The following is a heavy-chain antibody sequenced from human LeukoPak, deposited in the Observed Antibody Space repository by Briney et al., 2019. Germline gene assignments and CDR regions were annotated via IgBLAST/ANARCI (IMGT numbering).Heavy chain of an antibody. V-gene: IGHV4-34*01. CDR2: INHSGST. CDR3: GYSSGYQQH. CDR1: GGSFSDYY. J-gene: IGHJ1*01. D-gene: IGHD6-19*01. Sequence: SETLSPTCAVYGGSFSDYYWSWMRQPPGKGLEWIGEINHSGSTNYNPSLKSRVTISGHTSKNQFSLKLSSVTAADTAVYYCGYSSGYQQHWGQGTLVTVSS.